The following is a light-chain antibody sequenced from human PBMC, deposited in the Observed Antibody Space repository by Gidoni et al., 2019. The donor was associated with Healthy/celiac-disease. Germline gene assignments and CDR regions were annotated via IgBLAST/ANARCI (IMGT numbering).Light chain of an antibody. CDR1: QGISSY. J-gene: IGKJ5*01. V-gene: IGKV1-9*01. CDR2: AAS. CDR3: QQLNSYPRIT. Sequence: DIQLTQSPSFMSASVGDRVNITCRASQGISSYLAWYQQKPRNAPKLLIYAASTLQSGVPSRFSGSGSGTEFTLTISSLQPEDFATYYCQQLNSYPRITFGQGTRLEIK.